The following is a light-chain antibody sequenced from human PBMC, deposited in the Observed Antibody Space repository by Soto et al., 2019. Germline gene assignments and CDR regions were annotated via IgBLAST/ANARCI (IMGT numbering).Light chain of an antibody. CDR3: QQYNDYSWT. J-gene: IGKJ1*01. CDR2: KAS. V-gene: IGKV1-5*03. Sequence: DSQMTQSPSTLSASLADRVSVNCRASQSISAWLAWYQQKPGKAPRLLIYKASTLEIGVPTRFSGSGSGTEFTLTISSLQPDDVATYYCQQYNDYSWTFGKGTKVDI. CDR1: QSISAW.